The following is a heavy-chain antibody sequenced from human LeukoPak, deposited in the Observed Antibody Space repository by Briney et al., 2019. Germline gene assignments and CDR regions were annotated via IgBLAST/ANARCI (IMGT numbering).Heavy chain of an antibody. Sequence: GGSLRLSCAASGFTFSSYWMSWVRQAPGKGLEWVANINHDGSAKYYADSVKGRFTISGDNSKNSLYLQMNSLRAEATAVYYCGREDCRGGSCNHNYWGKGTLVTVSS. J-gene: IGHJ4*02. CDR3: GREDCRGGSCNHNY. CDR2: INHDGSAK. V-gene: IGHV3-7*01. D-gene: IGHD2-15*01. CDR1: GFTFSSYW.